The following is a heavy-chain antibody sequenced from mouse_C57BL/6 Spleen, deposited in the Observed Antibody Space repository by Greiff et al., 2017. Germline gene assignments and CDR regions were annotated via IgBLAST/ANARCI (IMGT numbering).Heavy chain of an antibody. J-gene: IGHJ4*01. Sequence: QVQLQQPGAELVMPGASVKLSCKASGYTFTSYWMHWVKQRPGQGLEWIGEIDPSDSYTNYNQKFKGKSTLTVDKSSSTAYMQLSSLTSEDSAVYYWARGGGNWDYAMDDWGQGTSVTVSS. CDR1: GYTFTSYW. CDR2: IDPSDSYT. D-gene: IGHD4-1*01. CDR3: ARGGGNWDYAMDD. V-gene: IGHV1-69*01.